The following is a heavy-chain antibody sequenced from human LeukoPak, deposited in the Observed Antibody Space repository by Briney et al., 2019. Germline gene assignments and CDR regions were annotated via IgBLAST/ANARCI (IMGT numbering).Heavy chain of an antibody. CDR1: GGSINDFY. CDR2: IFYSGSA. V-gene: IGHV4-59*01. J-gene: IGHJ6*02. D-gene: IGHD1-26*01. CDR3: ARLRSGSTPPPPHYYYGLDV. Sequence: ASETLSLTCTVSGGSINDFYWTWIRQPPGKGLEWIGYIFYSGSANSNSSLESRVTISVDTSKNQFSLKLSSVTAADTAAYYCARLRSGSTPPPPHYYYGLDVWGQGTTVIVSS.